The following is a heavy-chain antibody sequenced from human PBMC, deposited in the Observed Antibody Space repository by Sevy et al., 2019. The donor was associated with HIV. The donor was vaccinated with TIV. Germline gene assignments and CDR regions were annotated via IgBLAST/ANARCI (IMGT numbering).Heavy chain of an antibody. J-gene: IGHJ3*02. D-gene: IGHD3-10*01. CDR2: ISGSSNYI. CDR3: ARPYASGSWEAFDI. CDR1: GFTFSTYT. V-gene: IGHV3-21*01. Sequence: GGSLRLSCAASGFTFSTYTMNWVRQAPGKGLEWVSSISGSSNYIYYADSLKGRFTISRDNAKNSLYLQMNSLRAEDTALYYCARPYASGSWEAFDIWGQGTMVTVSS.